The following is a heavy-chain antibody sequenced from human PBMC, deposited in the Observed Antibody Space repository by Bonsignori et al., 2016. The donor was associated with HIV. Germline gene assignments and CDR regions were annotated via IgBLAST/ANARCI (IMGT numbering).Heavy chain of an antibody. CDR2: ISSSSSCI. Sequence: WIRQPPGKGLEWVSSISSSSSCIYYADSVKGRFTISRDNAKNSLYLQMNSLRAEDTAVYYCARGRYYYDSSGDFDYWGQGTLVTVSS. V-gene: IGHV3-21*01. D-gene: IGHD3-22*01. CDR3: ARGRYYYDSSGDFDY. J-gene: IGHJ4*02.